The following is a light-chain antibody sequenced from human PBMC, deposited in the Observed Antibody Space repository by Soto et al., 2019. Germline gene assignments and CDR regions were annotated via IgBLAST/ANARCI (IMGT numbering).Light chain of an antibody. CDR1: SSDVGGYNY. Sequence: QSVLNHPVSVTSAHVRCRPISCTGTSSDVGGYNYVSWYQQHPGKAPKLMIFDVSNRPSGVSSRFSGSKSGNTASLTISGLQAEDEADYYCSSYTTSSTYVFGTGTKVTV. V-gene: IGLV2-14*01. CDR2: DVS. J-gene: IGLJ1*01. CDR3: SSYTTSSTYV.